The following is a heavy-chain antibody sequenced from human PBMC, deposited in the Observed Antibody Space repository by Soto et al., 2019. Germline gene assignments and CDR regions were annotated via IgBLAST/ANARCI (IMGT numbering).Heavy chain of an antibody. CDR2: IYYRGNT. CDR3: AREGGGYCSGGSCQVDY. Sequence: SETLSLTCTVSGGTIISSSYYWGWIRHPPGKGLEWIGSIYYRGNTYYNPSLKSRVTISVDTSKNQFSLKLSSVTAADTAVYYCAREGGGYCSGGSCQVDYWGQGTLVTVS. CDR1: GGTIISSSYY. D-gene: IGHD2-15*01. J-gene: IGHJ4*02. V-gene: IGHV4-39*02.